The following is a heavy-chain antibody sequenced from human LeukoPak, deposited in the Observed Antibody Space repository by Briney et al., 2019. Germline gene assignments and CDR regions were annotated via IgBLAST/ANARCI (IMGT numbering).Heavy chain of an antibody. Sequence: SATLSLTCAVSGYSISRGYSWGWIRQPPGMGLEWIGNMYHSESTHYNPSLKSRVTISADTSKNQFSLKLSSVTAADTAVYYCARFDHVWETHGMDAFDLWGQGTMVTVSS. CDR3: ARFDHVWETHGMDAFDL. CDR2: MYHSEST. D-gene: IGHD3-16*01. CDR1: GYSISRGYS. V-gene: IGHV4-38-2*01. J-gene: IGHJ3*01.